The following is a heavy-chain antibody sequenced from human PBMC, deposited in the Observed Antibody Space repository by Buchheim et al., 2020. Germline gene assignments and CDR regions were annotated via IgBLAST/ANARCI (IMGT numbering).Heavy chain of an antibody. V-gene: IGHV1-3*01. Sequence: QVQLVQSGAEVKKPGASVKVSCKASGYTFTSYAMHWVRQAPGQWLEWMGWINAGNGNTKYSKTFQGRATITRDTSASTAYMELSSMRSEDTAVYYCARAGRNWFDRWGQGTL. CDR1: GYTFTSYA. J-gene: IGHJ5*02. CDR3: ARAGRNWFDR. CDR2: INAGNGNT.